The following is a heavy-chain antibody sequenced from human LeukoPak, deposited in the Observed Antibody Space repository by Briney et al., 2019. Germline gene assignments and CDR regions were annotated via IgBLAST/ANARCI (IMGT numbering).Heavy chain of an antibody. J-gene: IGHJ4*02. V-gene: IGHV3-30*02. CDR1: GFTFSSYW. CDR3: AKDRSIDY. Sequence: GGSLRLSCVASGFTFSSYWMSWVRQAPGKGLEWVAFIRYDGSNKYYADSVKGRFTISRDNSKNTLYLQMNSLRAEDTAVYYCAKDRSIDYWGQGTLVTVSS. CDR2: IRYDGSNK.